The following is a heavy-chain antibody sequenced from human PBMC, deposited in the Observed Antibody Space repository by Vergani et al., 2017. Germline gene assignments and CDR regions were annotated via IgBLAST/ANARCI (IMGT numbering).Heavy chain of an antibody. D-gene: IGHD1-1*01. J-gene: IGHJ4*02. V-gene: IGHV5-51*01. CDR3: ARHTTYTDS. CDR2: IYPADSDT. CDR1: EYSFGNYW. Sequence: EVELVQSGPEMRKPGESLKISCKGSEYSFGNYWIGWVRQMPGKGLEWMGIIYPADSDTRYSPSFQSQGTISADKSISTAFLQWDSLKASDTALYYCARHTTYTDSWGQGTLVTVSS.